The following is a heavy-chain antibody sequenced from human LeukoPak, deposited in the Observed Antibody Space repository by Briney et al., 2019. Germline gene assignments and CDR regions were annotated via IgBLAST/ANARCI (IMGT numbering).Heavy chain of an antibody. J-gene: IGHJ4*02. CDR3: AKDVIHYYDSSGYPDY. CDR1: GFTFSSYA. Sequence: QPGGSLRLSCTASGFTFSSYAMNWVRQAPGKGLEWVSGIGAGGTFTYYADSVKGRFTISRDNSRNTLYLQMNSLRADDTAVYYCAKDVIHYYDSSGYPDYWGQGTLVTVSS. CDR2: IGAGGTFT. V-gene: IGHV3-23*01. D-gene: IGHD3-22*01.